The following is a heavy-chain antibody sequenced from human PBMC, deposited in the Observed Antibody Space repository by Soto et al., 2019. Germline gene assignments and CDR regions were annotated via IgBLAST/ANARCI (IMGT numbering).Heavy chain of an antibody. J-gene: IGHJ4*02. Sequence: SETLSLTCNVAGVSVRSGDYYWSWIRQPPGKGLEWIGYIYYTGNTNYNPSLMRRLTISLDTSNNQCSLKMNSVTAADTAVYYCTTGSGWTSDQWGRGTMVT. V-gene: IGHV4-61*08. CDR3: TTGSGWTSDQ. CDR2: IYYTGNT. CDR1: GVSVRSGDYY. D-gene: IGHD6-19*01.